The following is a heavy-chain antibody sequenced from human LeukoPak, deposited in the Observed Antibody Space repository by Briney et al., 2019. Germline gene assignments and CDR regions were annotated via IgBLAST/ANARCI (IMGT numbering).Heavy chain of an antibody. D-gene: IGHD6-13*01. CDR1: GGSFSGYY. V-gene: IGHV4-59*08. J-gene: IGHJ6*02. Sequence: SETLSLTCAVYGGSFSGYYWSWIRQPPGKGLEWIGYIYYSGSTNYNPSLKSRVTISVDTSKNQFSLKLSSVTAADTAVYYCARRRRIAAAGGGGMDVWGQGTTVTVSS. CDR3: ARRRRIAAAGGGGMDV. CDR2: IYYSGST.